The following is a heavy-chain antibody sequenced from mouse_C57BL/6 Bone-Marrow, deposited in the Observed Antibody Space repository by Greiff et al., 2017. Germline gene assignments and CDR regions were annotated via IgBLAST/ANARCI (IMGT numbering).Heavy chain of an antibody. CDR2: SRNKANDYTT. Sequence: EVNVVESGGGLVQSGRSLRLSCATSGFTFSDFYMEWVRQAPGKGLEWIAASRNKANDYTTEYSASVKGRFIVSRDTSQSILYLQTNALRAEDTAIYYCARDARSSPFAYWGQGTLVTVSA. J-gene: IGHJ3*01. CDR1: GFTFSDFY. D-gene: IGHD1-1*01. CDR3: ARDARSSPFAY. V-gene: IGHV7-1*01.